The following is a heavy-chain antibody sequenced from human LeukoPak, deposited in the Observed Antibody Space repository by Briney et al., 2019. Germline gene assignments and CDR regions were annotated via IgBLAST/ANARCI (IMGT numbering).Heavy chain of an antibody. D-gene: IGHD3-9*01. V-gene: IGHV3-53*01. CDR3: SASTGYSGGAFDI. CDR2: IYSGGST. CDR1: GFTLSSNY. Sequence: PGGPLRLSCAASGFTLSSNYMSWVRQAPGKGLEWVSIIYSGGSTYYADSVKGRFTISRDDSKNTLYLQMNSLKTEGTAVYYCSASTGYSGGAFDIWGQGTMVTVSS. J-gene: IGHJ3*02.